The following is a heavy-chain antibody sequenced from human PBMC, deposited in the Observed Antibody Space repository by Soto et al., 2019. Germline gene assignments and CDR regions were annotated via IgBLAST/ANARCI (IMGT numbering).Heavy chain of an antibody. V-gene: IGHV1-18*04. J-gene: IGHJ4*02. CDR3: ARASLYCSGGNCFPYYFDY. CDR1: GYTFTSYG. CDR2: ISAYNGNT. D-gene: IGHD2-15*01. Sequence: ASVKVSCKASGYTFTSYGISWVRQAPGQGLEWMGWISAYNGNTNYTQSLQGRDTMTTDTSTTTAYMELRSLRSDDTAVYYCARASLYCSGGNCFPYYFDYWGQGTLVTVSS.